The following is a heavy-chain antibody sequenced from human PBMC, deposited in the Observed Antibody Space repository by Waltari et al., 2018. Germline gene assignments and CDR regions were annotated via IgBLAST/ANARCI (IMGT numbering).Heavy chain of an antibody. CDR1: GGTFSSYA. Sequence: QVQLVQSGAEVKKPGSSVKVSCKASGGTFSSYAISWVRQAPGQGLEWMGGIIPIFGTANYAQKFQGRVTITADESTSTAYMELSSLRSEDTAVYYCARDRVGGTYCSSTSCYQGFDPWGQGTLVTVSS. D-gene: IGHD2-2*01. J-gene: IGHJ5*02. CDR2: IIPIFGTA. V-gene: IGHV1-69*12. CDR3: ARDRVGGTYCSSTSCYQGFDP.